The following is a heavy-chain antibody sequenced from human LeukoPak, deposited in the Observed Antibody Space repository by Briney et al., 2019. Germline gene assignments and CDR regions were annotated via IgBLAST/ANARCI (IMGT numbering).Heavy chain of an antibody. V-gene: IGHV3-33*01. D-gene: IGHD5-18*01. J-gene: IGHJ4*02. CDR3: ARTGDTERCDY. CDR1: GFTFSNYG. CDR2: IRYDGSKK. Sequence: GSLRLSCAASGFTFSNYGMHWVRQAPGKGLEWVALIRYDGSKKDYADSVKGRFTISRDNSKNTLHLQMNSLRAEDTAVYYCARTGDTERCDYWGQGTLVTVSS.